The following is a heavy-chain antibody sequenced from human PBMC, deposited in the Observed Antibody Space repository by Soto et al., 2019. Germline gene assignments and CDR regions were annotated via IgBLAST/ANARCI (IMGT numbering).Heavy chain of an antibody. CDR1: GGTFSSYA. CDR2: IIPIFGTA. Sequence: QVQLVQSGAEVKKPGSSVKVSCKASGGTFSSYAISWVRQAPGQGLEWMGGIIPIFGTANYAQKFQGRVTITADKSTSTAYMELSSLRSEDTAVYYCARSVGYCSSTSCYTPYYYYYYGMDVWGQGTTVTVSS. D-gene: IGHD2-2*02. CDR3: ARSVGYCSSTSCYTPYYYYYYGMDV. V-gene: IGHV1-69*06. J-gene: IGHJ6*02.